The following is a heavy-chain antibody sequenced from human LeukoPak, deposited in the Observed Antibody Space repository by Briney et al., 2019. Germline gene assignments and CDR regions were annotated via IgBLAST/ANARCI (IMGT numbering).Heavy chain of an antibody. CDR3: ASSGRYYHDSRGAFDY. CDR2: ISWNSGSI. V-gene: IGHV3-9*01. D-gene: IGHD3-22*01. J-gene: IGHJ4*02. Sequence: GGSLRLSCAASGFTFDDYAMHWVRQAPGKGLEWVSGISWNSGSIGYADSVKGRFTISRDNSKNTLYLQMNSLRAEDTAVYYCASSGRYYHDSRGAFDYWGQGTLVTVSS. CDR1: GFTFDDYA.